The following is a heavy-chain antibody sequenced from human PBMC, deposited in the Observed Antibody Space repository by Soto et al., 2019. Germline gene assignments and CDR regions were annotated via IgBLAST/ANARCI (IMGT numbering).Heavy chain of an antibody. CDR2: INHSGTT. CDR3: ARGWRFDP. V-gene: IGHV4-34*01. D-gene: IGHD1-1*01. Sequence: SETLSLTCGFYGGSFSGYQCNWIRQSPGQGLEWIGEINHSGTTKYNPSLESRINLSVDTSKKQFSLKMFSVTAADTAIYYCARGWRFDPWGQGTQVTVSS. J-gene: IGHJ5*02. CDR1: GGSFSGYQ.